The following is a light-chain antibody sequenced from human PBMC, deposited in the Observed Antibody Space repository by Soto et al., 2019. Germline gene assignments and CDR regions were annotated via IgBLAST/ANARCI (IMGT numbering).Light chain of an antibody. V-gene: IGLV2-14*01. CDR2: DVS. CDR3: SSYTSSSTSGV. CDR1: SSDVGGYNY. J-gene: IGLJ2*01. Sequence: QSALTQPASESGSPGQSITISCTGTSSDVGGYNYVSWYQQHPGKAPKLMIYDVSNRPSGVSNRFSGSKSGNTASLTISGLQAEDEADYYCSSYTSSSTSGVFGGRTKLTVL.